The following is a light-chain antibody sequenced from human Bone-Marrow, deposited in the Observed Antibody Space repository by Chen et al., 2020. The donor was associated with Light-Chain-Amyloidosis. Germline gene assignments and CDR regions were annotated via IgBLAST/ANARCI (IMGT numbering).Light chain of an antibody. V-gene: IGLV3-21*02. CDR1: NIGSTS. Sequence: SYVLTQPSSVSVAPGQTATIACGGNNIGSTSVHWYQQPPGQAPLLVVYDDSDRPSGIPERVSGSNSGNTATLTISRVEAGDEADYYCQVWDRSSDRPVFGAGTKLTVL. CDR3: QVWDRSSDRPV. J-gene: IGLJ3*02. CDR2: DDS.